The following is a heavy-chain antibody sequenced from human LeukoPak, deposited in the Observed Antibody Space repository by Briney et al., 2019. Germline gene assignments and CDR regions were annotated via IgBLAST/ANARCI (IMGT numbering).Heavy chain of an antibody. V-gene: IGHV4-34*01. CDR1: GGSFSGYY. D-gene: IGHD3-22*01. Sequence: PSETLSLTCAVYGGSFSGYYWSWIRQPPGKGLEWIGEINHSGSTNYNPSLKSRVTISVDTSKNQFSLKLSSVTAADTAVYYCARSEKTNYYDSSGYPLPGAFDIWGQGTMVTASS. CDR3: ARSEKTNYYDSSGYPLPGAFDI. CDR2: INHSGST. J-gene: IGHJ3*02.